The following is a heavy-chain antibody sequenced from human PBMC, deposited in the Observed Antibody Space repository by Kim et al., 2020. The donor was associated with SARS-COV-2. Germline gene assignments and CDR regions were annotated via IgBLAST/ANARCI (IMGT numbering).Heavy chain of an antibody. J-gene: IGHJ6*01. CDR2: ISSSGSTI. CDR1: GFTFSDYY. CDR3: AGDLGHRSSKETYNYYG. V-gene: IGHV3-11*01. D-gene: IGHD3-16*01. Sequence: GGSLRLSCAASGFTFSDYYMSWIRQAPGKGLEWVSYISSSGSTIYYADSVKGRFTISGNTPKNSFYLQRNTRGPEATAGYYFAGDLGHRSSKETYNYYG.